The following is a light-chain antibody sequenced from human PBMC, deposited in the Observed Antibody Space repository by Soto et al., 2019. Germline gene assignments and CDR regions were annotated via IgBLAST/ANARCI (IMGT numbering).Light chain of an antibody. Sequence: ELAISQAPAMLSVSPGARSASSCGASQSVSSRLAWYQQKRGQAPRLLIYDASNRATAIPAGFSGSGPGTDFTLSISRLEPEDFAVYYCQQYGSSPPRTFGQGTKVDI. CDR1: QSVSSR. V-gene: IGKV3D-20*01. CDR2: DAS. CDR3: QQYGSSPPRT. J-gene: IGKJ1*01.